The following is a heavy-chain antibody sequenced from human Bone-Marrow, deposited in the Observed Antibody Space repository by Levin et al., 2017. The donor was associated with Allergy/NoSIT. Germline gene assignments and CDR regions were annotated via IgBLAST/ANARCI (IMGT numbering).Heavy chain of an antibody. CDR2: IYPEDSVT. CDR3: AKQSTSSETSGYFFLWVD. D-gene: IGHD3-22*01. J-gene: IGHJ4*02. Sequence: ASVKVSCKGSGYTFDDYWIAWVRQMPGKGLEWMGIIYPEDSVTRYSPSFQGHVTLSADKSTNTAYLQWRSLTASDTAMYYCAKQSTSSETSGYFFLWVDWGQGTQVTVSS. CDR1: GYTFDDYW. V-gene: IGHV5-51*01.